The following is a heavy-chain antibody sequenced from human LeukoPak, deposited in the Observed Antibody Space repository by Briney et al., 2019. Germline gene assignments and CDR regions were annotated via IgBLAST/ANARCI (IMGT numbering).Heavy chain of an antibody. CDR3: ATYRQVLLPFES. CDR2: IYTSGST. Sequence: SQTLSLTCTVSGDSISGGSYYWTWIRQPAGKGLEWIGRIYTSGSTNYNPSLKSRVTISIDTSKNQFSLKLSSVTAADTAIYYCATYRQVLLPFESWGQGTLVTVSS. CDR1: GDSISGGSYY. D-gene: IGHD2-8*02. V-gene: IGHV4-61*02. J-gene: IGHJ4*02.